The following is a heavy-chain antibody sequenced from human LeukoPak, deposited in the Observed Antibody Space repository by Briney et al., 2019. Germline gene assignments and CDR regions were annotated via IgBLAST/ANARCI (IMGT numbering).Heavy chain of an antibody. D-gene: IGHD2-15*01. CDR1: GYTFTGYY. CDR3: ARDQYCSGGSCPS. CDR2: INPNSGGT. J-gene: IGHJ5*02. V-gene: IGHV1-2*06. Sequence: GASVKVSCKASGYTFTGYYMHWVRQAPGHGLEWMGRINPNSGGTNYAQKFQGRVTMTRDTSISTAYMELSTLRSDDTPVYYCARDQYCSGGSCPSWGQGTLVTVSS.